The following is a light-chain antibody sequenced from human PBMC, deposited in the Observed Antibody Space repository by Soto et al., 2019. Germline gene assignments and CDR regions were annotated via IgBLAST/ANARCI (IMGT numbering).Light chain of an antibody. J-gene: IGKJ1*01. CDR1: QSVSSSF. CDR2: GAS. V-gene: IGKV3-20*01. Sequence: SASPRSQGTLPVASGEIATPSCRAIQSVSSSFLAWYQQKPGQAPRLLIYGASSRATGIPDRFSGSGSGTDFTLTISRLEPEEFAVYYCQQYGSSTEWMVGQGTKVDIK. CDR3: QQYGSSTEWM.